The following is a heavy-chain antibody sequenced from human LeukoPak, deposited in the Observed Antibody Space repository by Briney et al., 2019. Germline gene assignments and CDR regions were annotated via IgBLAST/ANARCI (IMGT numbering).Heavy chain of an antibody. D-gene: IGHD6-13*01. CDR2: IRYDGSNK. CDR1: GFTFSSYG. J-gene: IGHJ4*02. V-gene: IGHV3-30*02. CDR3: AKVWLSSWYIDY. Sequence: GGSLRLSCAASGFTFSSYGMHGVRQAPGKGLEWVAFIRYDGSNKYYADSVKGRFTISRDNSKNTLYLQMNSLRAEDTAVYYCAKVWLSSWYIDYWGQGTLVTVSS.